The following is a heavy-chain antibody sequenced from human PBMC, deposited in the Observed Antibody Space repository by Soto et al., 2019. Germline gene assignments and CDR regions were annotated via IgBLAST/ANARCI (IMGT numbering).Heavy chain of an antibody. CDR2: INAGNGNT. J-gene: IGHJ6*02. CDR1: GYTLTSYA. Sequence: GASVKVSCKASGYTLTSYAMHWVRQAPGQRLEWMGWINAGNGNTKYSQKFQGRVTITRDTSASTAYMELSSLRSEDTAVYYCARSPTPELRLGLYYYGMDVWGQGTTVTVSS. CDR3: ARSPTPELRLGLYYYGMDV. V-gene: IGHV1-3*01. D-gene: IGHD1-1*01.